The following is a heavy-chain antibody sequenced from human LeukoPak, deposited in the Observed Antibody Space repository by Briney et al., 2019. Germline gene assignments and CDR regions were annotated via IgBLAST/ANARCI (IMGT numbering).Heavy chain of an antibody. D-gene: IGHD5-12*01. CDR1: GGSFSGYY. J-gene: IGHJ1*01. CDR3: ANTTRVAPDGRAEYFQH. CDR2: INHSGST. Sequence: SETLSLTCAVYGGSFSGYYWSWIRQPPGKGLEWIGEINHSGSTNYNPFLKSRVTISVDTSKNQVSLKMSSVTAADTAVYYCANTTRVAPDGRAEYFQHWGQGTLAIVSS. V-gene: IGHV4-34*01.